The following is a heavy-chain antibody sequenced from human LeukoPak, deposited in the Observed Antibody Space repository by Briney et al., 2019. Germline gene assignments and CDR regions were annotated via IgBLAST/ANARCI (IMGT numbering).Heavy chain of an antibody. CDR2: IYYSGST. V-gene: IGHV4-31*03. Sequence: PSETLSLTCTVSGGSINSGGNYWSWIRQHPGKGLEWIGYIYYSGSTNYNPSLKSRVTISVDTSKNQFSLKLSSVTAADTAVYYCARGNYHYESSGYRFDPWGQGTLATVSS. D-gene: IGHD3-22*01. CDR1: GGSINSGGNY. J-gene: IGHJ5*02. CDR3: ARGNYHYESSGYRFDP.